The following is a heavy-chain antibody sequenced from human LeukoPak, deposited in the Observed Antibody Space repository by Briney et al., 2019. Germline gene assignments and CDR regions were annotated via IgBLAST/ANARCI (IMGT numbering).Heavy chain of an antibody. J-gene: IGHJ4*02. CDR3: AKETIVVLIAHTDYYFDY. D-gene: IGHD3-22*01. CDR2: ISYDGSNK. CDR1: GFTFSSDG. Sequence: PGGSLRLSCAASGFTFSSDGMHWVRQAPGKGVGWGAVISYDGSNKYYADSGKGRVTTSTDNYKNKLYLQMNSLRDEDTAVYQCAKETIVVLIAHTDYYFDYWGQGTLVNVYS. V-gene: IGHV3-30*18.